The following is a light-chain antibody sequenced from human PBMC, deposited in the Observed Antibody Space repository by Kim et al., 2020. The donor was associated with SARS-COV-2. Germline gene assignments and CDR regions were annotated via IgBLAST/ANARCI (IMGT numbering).Light chain of an antibody. J-gene: IGKJ1*01. CDR3: QYYTNWPRSWT. CDR1: EKGGGY. V-gene: IGKV3-15*01. CDR2: GAA. Sequence: PGERAALSCRANEKGGGYLGGYQQKPGQPPRLLIYGAATRATGIPARFSGTGSGTEFTLTISSLQSEDFAVDYCQYYTNWPRSWTFGQGTRVEIK.